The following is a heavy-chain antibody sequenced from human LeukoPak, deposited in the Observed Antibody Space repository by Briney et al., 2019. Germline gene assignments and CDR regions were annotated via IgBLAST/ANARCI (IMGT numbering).Heavy chain of an antibody. J-gene: IGHJ3*02. CDR1: GYTLTELS. V-gene: IGHV1-24*01. Sequence: GAPVKVSCKVSGYTLTELSMHWVRQAPGKGLEWMGGFDPEDGETIYAQKFQGRVTMTEDTSTDTAYMELSSLRSEDTAVYYCATAVVGATLVIAFDIWGQGTMVTVSS. CDR2: FDPEDGET. D-gene: IGHD1-26*01. CDR3: ATAVVGATLVIAFDI.